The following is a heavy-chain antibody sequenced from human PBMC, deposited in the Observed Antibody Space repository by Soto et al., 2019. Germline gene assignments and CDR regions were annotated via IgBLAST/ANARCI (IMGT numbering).Heavy chain of an antibody. Sequence: QVQLQESGPGLVKPSETLSLTCTVSGGSISSYYWSWIRQPPGKGLEWIGYIYYSGSTNYNPSLTSRVTISVDTAKNQVSLKLSSVTAADTAVYYCARDRGAAYFDYWGQGTLVTVSS. V-gene: IGHV4-59*01. CDR2: IYYSGST. D-gene: IGHD3-10*01. J-gene: IGHJ4*02. CDR3: ARDRGAAYFDY. CDR1: GGSISSYY.